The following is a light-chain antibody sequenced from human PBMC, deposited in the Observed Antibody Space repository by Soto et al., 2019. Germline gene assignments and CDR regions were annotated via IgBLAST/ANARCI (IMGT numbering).Light chain of an antibody. Sequence: QSALTQPASVSGSPGQSISISCSGTSTDVGSYNFVSWFQQRPGKVPRLILYDVSNRPSGVSNRFSGSKSGDTASLTISGLQPDDEADYYCNSYATNNWVIGGGTKVTVL. CDR1: STDVGSYNF. CDR3: NSYATNNWV. V-gene: IGLV2-14*01. J-gene: IGLJ3*02. CDR2: DVS.